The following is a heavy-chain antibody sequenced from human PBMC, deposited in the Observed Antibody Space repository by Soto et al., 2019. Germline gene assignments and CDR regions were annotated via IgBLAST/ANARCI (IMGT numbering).Heavy chain of an antibody. CDR3: ARGPYCSTTGCRRWVWFDP. D-gene: IGHD2-2*01. CDR2: MNPNSGTT. J-gene: IGHJ5*02. CDR1: GYTFSTYD. V-gene: IGHV1-8*01. Sequence: ASVKVSCNASGYTFSTYDINWVRQATGRGLEWMRWMNPNSGTTGYAQKFQDRVTMTRNNSINTAYLELSSLSSDDTAVYYCARGPYCSTTGCRRWVWFDPWGQGTLVTVSS.